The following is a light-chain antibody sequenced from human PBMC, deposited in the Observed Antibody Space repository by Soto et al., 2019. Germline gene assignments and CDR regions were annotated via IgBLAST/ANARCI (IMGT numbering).Light chain of an antibody. CDR3: EHYNSYGT. CDR1: QSVSSN. V-gene: IGKV3-15*01. J-gene: IGKJ1*01. CDR2: GAS. Sequence: IVMTQSAATLSVSPGERATLSCRASQSVSSNLAWYQHKPGQAPSLLIYGASTRATGIPARFSGSVSGTEFTLTISSLQPDDFANYYCEHYNSYGTFGQGTKVDIK.